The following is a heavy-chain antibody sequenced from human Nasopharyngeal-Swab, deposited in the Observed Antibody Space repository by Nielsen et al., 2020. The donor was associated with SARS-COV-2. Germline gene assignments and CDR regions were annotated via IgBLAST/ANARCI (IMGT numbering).Heavy chain of an antibody. V-gene: IGHV1-69*04. CDR3: ASPVEMSTT. D-gene: IGHD5-24*01. Sequence: VKVSCKASGGTVRSYAISWVRQAPGQGLEWMGRIIPILGIPNYAQKFQGRLTITADTSTTTAYMELSSLRSEDTAVYYCASPVEMSTTWGQGTLVTVSS. J-gene: IGHJ5*02. CDR1: GGTVRSYA. CDR2: IIPILGIP.